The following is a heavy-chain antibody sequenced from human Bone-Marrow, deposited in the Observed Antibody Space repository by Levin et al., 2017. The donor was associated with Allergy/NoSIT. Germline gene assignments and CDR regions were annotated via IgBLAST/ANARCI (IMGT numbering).Heavy chain of an antibody. CDR1: GFTVGNHY. D-gene: IGHD6-13*01. V-gene: IGHV3-66*01. CDR3: ARDPPGVAAAGSGY. Sequence: GESLKISCAVSGFTVGNHYMSWVRQAPGKGLEWVSLIYSGGRTYYADSVKGRFTISRDSSKNTLYLQMNNLRVEDTAVYYCARDPPGVAAAGSGYWGQGTLVTVSS. J-gene: IGHJ4*02. CDR2: IYSGGRT.